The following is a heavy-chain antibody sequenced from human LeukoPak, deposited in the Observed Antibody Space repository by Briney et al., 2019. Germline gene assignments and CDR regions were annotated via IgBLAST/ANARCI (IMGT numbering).Heavy chain of an antibody. CDR3: ARGVGSGSYLPYYMDV. J-gene: IGHJ6*03. D-gene: IGHD3-10*01. V-gene: IGHV4-34*01. CDR1: GGSFSGYY. CDR2: INHSGST. Sequence: SETLSLTCAVCGGSFSGYYWSWIRQPPGKGLEWIGEINHSGSTNYNPSLKSRVTISVDTSKNQFSLKLSSVTAADTAVYYCARGVGSGSYLPYYMDVWGKGTTVTVSS.